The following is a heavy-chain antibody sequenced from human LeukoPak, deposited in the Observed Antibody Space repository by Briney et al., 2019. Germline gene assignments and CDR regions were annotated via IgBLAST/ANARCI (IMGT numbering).Heavy chain of an antibody. CDR1: GFASNTYA. J-gene: IGHJ4*02. CDR2: ISGSGGST. CDR3: AKGYGSGSYSYFDY. D-gene: IGHD3-10*01. V-gene: IGHV3-23*01. Sequence: GGSLRLSCAVSGFASNTYAMSWVRQAPGKGLEWVSTISGSGGSTYYADSVKGRFTISRDNSKITLYLQMNSLRAEDTAVYYCAKGYGSGSYSYFDYWGQGTLVTVSS.